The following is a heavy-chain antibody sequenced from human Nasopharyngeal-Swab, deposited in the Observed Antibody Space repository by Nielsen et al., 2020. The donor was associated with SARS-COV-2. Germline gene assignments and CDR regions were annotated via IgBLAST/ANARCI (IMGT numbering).Heavy chain of an antibody. CDR3: ARSPRQGYCSGGSCPPWGWFDP. V-gene: IGHV4-59*01. CDR2: IYYSGST. D-gene: IGHD2-15*01. Sequence: SETLSLTCTVSGGSISSYYWSWIRQPPGKGLEWIGYIYYSGSTNYNPSLKSRVTISVDTSKNQFSLKLSSVTAADTAVYYCARSPRQGYCSGGSCPPWGWFDPWGQGTLVTVSS. CDR1: GGSISSYY. J-gene: IGHJ5*02.